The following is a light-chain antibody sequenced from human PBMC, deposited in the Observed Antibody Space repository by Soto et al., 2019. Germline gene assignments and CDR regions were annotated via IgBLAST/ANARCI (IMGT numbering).Light chain of an antibody. CDR3: QQYGSSPLT. J-gene: IGKJ4*01. V-gene: IGKV3-20*01. Sequence: EIVLTQSPGTLSLSPGERATISCRASQSVSSTYLAWYQQKPGQAPGLLIYGASSRATGIPDRFSGSGSGTDFTLTISRLEPEDFAVYYWQQYGSSPLTFGGGTKVEIK. CDR1: QSVSSTY. CDR2: GAS.